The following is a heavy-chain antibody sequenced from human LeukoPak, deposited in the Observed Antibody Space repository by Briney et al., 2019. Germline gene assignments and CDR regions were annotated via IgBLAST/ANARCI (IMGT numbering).Heavy chain of an antibody. Sequence: GGALRLSCAASGFTFSSYWMHWVRQAPGKGLVWVSRINSDGSSTNYADSVKGRFTISRDNAKNTLYLQMNSLRAEDTAVYYCAKDGGSGWLLYYFDYWGQGTLVTVSS. CDR2: INSDGSST. J-gene: IGHJ4*02. CDR3: AKDGGSGWLLYYFDY. V-gene: IGHV3-74*01. CDR1: GFTFSSYW. D-gene: IGHD6-19*01.